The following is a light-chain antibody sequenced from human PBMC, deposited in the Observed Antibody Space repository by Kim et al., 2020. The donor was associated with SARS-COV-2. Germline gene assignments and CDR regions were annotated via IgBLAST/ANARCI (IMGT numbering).Light chain of an antibody. V-gene: IGKV3-20*01. CDR2: GAS. Sequence: EIVLTQSPGTLSLSPGERATLSCRASQTISSSEFAWCQQKPGQAPRLLIYGASSRATGIPDRFSGSGSGTDFTLTISRLEPEDFAVYYCQQYSDSSMYTFGQGTKLEI. CDR3: QQYSDSSMYT. J-gene: IGKJ2*01. CDR1: QTISSSE.